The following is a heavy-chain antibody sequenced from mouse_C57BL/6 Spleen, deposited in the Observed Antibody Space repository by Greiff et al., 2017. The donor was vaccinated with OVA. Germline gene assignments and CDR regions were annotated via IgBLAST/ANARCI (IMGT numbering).Heavy chain of an antibody. CDR1: GYAFTNYL. CDR3: AREAGVDY. CDR2: INPGSGGT. Sequence: QVQLQQSGAELVRPGTSVKVSCKASGYAFTNYLIEWVKQRPGQGLEWIGVINPGSGGTNYNEKFKGKATLTADKSSSTAYMQLSSLTSEDSAVYFCAREAGVDYWGQGTTLTVSS. D-gene: IGHD3-2*02. V-gene: IGHV1-54*01. J-gene: IGHJ2*01.